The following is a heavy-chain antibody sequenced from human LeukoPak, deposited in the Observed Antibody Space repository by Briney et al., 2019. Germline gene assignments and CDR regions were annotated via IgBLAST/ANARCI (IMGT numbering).Heavy chain of an antibody. CDR1: GFTFSSYA. CDR3: AKDLYCSSTSCYVSYYYYGMDV. D-gene: IGHD2-2*01. CDR2: ISSNGDT. J-gene: IGHJ6*02. Sequence: GGSLRLSCAASGFTFSSYAVHWVRQAPGKGLEYVSAISSNGDTYYANSVKGRFTISRDNSKNTLYLQMGSLRAEDTAVYYCAKDLYCSSTSCYVSYYYYGMDVWGQGTTVTVSS. V-gene: IGHV3-64*01.